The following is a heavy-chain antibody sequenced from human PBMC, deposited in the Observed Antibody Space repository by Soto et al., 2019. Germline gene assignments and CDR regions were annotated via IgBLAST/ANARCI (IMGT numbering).Heavy chain of an antibody. CDR1: GFTFSGFG. Sequence: QVQLVESGGGVVQPGGSLRLSCAASGFTFSGFGMHWVRQAPGKGLEWVAVIWYDGNDKYYADSVKGRFSVSRDNSKTTLYLQMNSLRAEATAVYYCARGRGGDYGGNSGYFDYCGQGTLVTVSS. CDR3: ARGRGGDYGGNSGYFDY. V-gene: IGHV3-33*01. J-gene: IGHJ4*02. D-gene: IGHD4-17*01. CDR2: IWYDGNDK.